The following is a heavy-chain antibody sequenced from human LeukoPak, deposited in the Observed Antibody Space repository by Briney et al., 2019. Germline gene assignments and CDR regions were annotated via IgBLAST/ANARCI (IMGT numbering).Heavy chain of an antibody. J-gene: IGHJ3*01. CDR3: ARSEGVLRAFDV. D-gene: IGHD3-16*01. Sequence: GGSLRLSCAAPGFTFSSYAMHWVRQAPDMGLEWVAIISYDGSNKYYADSVKGRFTISRDNSKNTLYLQMNSLRAEGDTAVYYCARSEGVLRAFDVWGQGTMVTVSS. V-gene: IGHV3-30-3*01. CDR1: GFTFSSYA. CDR2: ISYDGSNK.